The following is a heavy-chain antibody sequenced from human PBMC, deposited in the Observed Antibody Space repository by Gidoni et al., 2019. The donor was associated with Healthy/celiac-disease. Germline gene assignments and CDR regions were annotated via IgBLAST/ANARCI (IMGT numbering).Heavy chain of an antibody. CDR3: ARRGSSFDAFDI. J-gene: IGHJ3*02. Sequence: QLQLQESGPGLVKPSETLSLTCTVSGGSISSSSYYWGWIRQPPGKGLEWIGSIYYSGSTYYNPSLKSRVTISVDTSKNQFSLKLSSVTAADTAVYYCARRGSSFDAFDIWGQETMVTVSS. D-gene: IGHD6-13*01. CDR1: GGSISSSSYY. V-gene: IGHV4-39*01. CDR2: IYYSGST.